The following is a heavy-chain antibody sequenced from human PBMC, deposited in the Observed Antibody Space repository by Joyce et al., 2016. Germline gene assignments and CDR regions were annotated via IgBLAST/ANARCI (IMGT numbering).Heavy chain of an antibody. J-gene: IGHJ4*02. CDR1: GGIFNSFA. D-gene: IGHD6-19*01. CDR3: ARDHAPLAVAGTSYFDY. CDR2: FLPIFGTT. Sequence: QVQLVQSGAEVKKPGSSMKVSCEASGGIFNSFAISWVRQAPGQGLDWMGGFLPIFGTTNYAQKFQGRITVSADESTSTAFMELSSLKSDDTAVYYCARDHAPLAVAGTSYFDYWGQGALVTVSS. V-gene: IGHV1-69*01.